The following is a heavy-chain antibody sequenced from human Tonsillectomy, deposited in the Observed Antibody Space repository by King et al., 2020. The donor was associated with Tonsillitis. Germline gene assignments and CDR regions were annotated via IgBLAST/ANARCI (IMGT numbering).Heavy chain of an antibody. Sequence: ITLKESGPALVKPTQTLTLTCSFSGFSFSTSGMRVNWIRQPPGKALEWLARIDWDDDKFYSTSLKTRLTISKDTSKNQVVLIMTNMDPVDTATYYCARIGFANSGYGPYFDYWGQGTLVTVSS. CDR1: GFSFSTSGMR. CDR2: IDWDDDK. D-gene: IGHD5-12*01. CDR3: ARIGFANSGYGPYFDY. J-gene: IGHJ4*02. V-gene: IGHV2-70*04.